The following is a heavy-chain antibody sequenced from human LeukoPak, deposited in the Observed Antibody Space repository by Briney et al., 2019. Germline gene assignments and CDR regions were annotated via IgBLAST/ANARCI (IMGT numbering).Heavy chain of an antibody. CDR3: ARAYS. J-gene: IGHJ4*02. CDR2: IKEDGSED. Sequence: GGSLRLSCTASGFTFSSHWMSWVRQAPGKGLEWVANIKEDGSEDYYMDSVKGRFTISRDNAKNSPFLQMNSLEAEDTAVYYCARAYSWGQGTLVTVSS. CDR1: GFTFSSHW. V-gene: IGHV3-7*03.